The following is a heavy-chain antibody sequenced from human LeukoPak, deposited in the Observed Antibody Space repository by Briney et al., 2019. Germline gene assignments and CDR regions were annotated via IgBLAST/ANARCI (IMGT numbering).Heavy chain of an antibody. D-gene: IGHD3-16*01. J-gene: IGHJ4*02. CDR3: ARGSFGRHKYYFDY. Sequence: SETLSLTCALYGGSFSGYYWSWIRQPPGKGLEWIGEINHSGSTNYNPSLKSRVTISVDTSKNQFSLKLSSVTAADTAVYYCARGSFGRHKYYFDYWGQGTLVTVSS. CDR2: INHSGST. V-gene: IGHV4-34*01. CDR1: GGSFSGYY.